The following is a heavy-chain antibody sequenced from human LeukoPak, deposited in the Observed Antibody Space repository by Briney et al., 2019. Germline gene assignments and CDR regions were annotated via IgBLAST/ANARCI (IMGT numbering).Heavy chain of an antibody. J-gene: IGHJ4*02. CDR3: ARDLLLWFGELSGDSDY. V-gene: IGHV3-33*01. D-gene: IGHD3-10*01. CDR1: GFTFSSYG. Sequence: GGSLRLSCAASGFTFSSYGMHWVRQAPGKGLEWVADIWYDGSHKYYADSVKGRFTISRDNPKNTLHLQMNSLRAEDTAVYYCARDLLLWFGELSGDSDYWGQGTLVTASS. CDR2: IWYDGSHK.